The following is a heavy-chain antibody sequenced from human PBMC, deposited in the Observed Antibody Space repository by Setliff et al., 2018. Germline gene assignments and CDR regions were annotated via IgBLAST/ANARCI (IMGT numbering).Heavy chain of an antibody. CDR2: IIPIFGTA. CDR1: GGTFSSYA. J-gene: IGHJ6*02. V-gene: IGHV1-69*13. D-gene: IGHD4-17*01. CDR3: ARDLIDPDYGDYLSFYYYGMDV. Sequence: RASVKVSCKASGGTFSSYAISWVRQAPGQGLEWMGGIIPIFGTANYAQKFQGRVTITADESTSTAYMELSSLRSEDTAVYCCARDLIDPDYGDYLSFYYYGMDVWGQGTTVTVSS.